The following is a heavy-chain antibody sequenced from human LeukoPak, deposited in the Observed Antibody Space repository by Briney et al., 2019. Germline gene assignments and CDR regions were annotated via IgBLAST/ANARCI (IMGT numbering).Heavy chain of an antibody. D-gene: IGHD6-13*01. CDR2: ISSAVTTI. CDR1: GFTFSRYE. CDR3: ARDVREDLAAAGAFEY. Sequence: GGSLRLSCSASGFTFSRYEMNWVRQAPGEGLEWVSYISSAVTTIYYAGSVKGRFPLSRDNAKNVLSLQMNNLRAEETGVYYFARDVREDLAAAGAFEYWGQGTLVTVSS. V-gene: IGHV3-48*03. J-gene: IGHJ4*02.